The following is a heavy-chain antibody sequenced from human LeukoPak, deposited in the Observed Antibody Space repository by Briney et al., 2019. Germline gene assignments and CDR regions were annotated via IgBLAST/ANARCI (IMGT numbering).Heavy chain of an antibody. CDR2: IIPIFGTA. V-gene: IGHV1-69*06. CDR3: ARDASYYYGSGSYGVDY. D-gene: IGHD3-10*01. CDR1: GGTFSSYA. Sequence: ASVKVSCKASGGTFSSYAISWVRQAPGQGLEWMGGIIPIFGTANYAQKFQGRVTITADKSTSTAYMELSSLRSEDTAVYYCARDASYYYGSGSYGVDYWGQGTLVTVSS. J-gene: IGHJ4*02.